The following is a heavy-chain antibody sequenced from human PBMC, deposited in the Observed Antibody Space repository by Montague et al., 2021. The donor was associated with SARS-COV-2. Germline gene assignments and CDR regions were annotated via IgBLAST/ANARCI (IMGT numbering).Heavy chain of an antibody. CDR2: IYYSGST. Sequence: TLSLTCTVSGGSISSGGYYWSWIRQHPGKGLEWIGYIYYSGSTYYNPPLKSRVTISVDTSKNQFSLKPSSVTAADTAVYYCARDVGWYSNSWFDYWGQGTLVTVSS. J-gene: IGHJ4*02. CDR1: GGSISSGGYY. CDR3: ARDVGWYSNSWFDY. D-gene: IGHD6-13*01. V-gene: IGHV4-31*03.